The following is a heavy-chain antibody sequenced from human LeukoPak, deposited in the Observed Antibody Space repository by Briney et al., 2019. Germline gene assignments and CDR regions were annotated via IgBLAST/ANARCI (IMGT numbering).Heavy chain of an antibody. CDR2: IWYDGTNI. J-gene: IGHJ5*02. D-gene: IGHD6-19*01. Sequence: PGGSLRLSCAASGYSFSRHGMNWVRQAPGKGLEWVAVIWYDGTNINYRDSVRGRFTISRDNSKNTLYLQMNSLRAEDTAVYYCARDPRGGSGWHNNWFDPWGQGTLVTVSS. CDR1: GYSFSRHG. CDR3: ARDPRGGSGWHNNWFDP. V-gene: IGHV3-33*07.